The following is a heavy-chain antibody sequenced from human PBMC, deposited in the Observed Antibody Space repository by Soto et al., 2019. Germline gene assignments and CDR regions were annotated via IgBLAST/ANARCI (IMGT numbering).Heavy chain of an antibody. CDR2: ISSSSSYI. V-gene: IGHV3-21*01. CDR3: ARAIWAPIAVAGTGAFDI. D-gene: IGHD6-19*01. J-gene: IGHJ3*02. CDR1: GSTFSSHS. Sequence: PGGALILSRAASGSTFSSHSMNCVRPARANGLEWVSSISSSSSYIYYADSVKGRFTISRDNAKNSLYLQMNSLRAEDTAVYYCARAIWAPIAVAGTGAFDIWGQGTMVTVAS.